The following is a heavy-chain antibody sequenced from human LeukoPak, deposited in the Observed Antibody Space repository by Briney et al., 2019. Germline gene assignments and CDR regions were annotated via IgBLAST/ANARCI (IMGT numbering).Heavy chain of an antibody. V-gene: IGHV3-21*01. Sequence: GGSLRLSCVASGFSFRTSTMNWARQAPGKGLEWVSSIGSTSSDKYYIESVRGRFTISRDNAENSLFLEMNSLTADDTAMYYCVNGDQRESWGPGTRVTVSS. CDR2: IGSTSSDK. D-gene: IGHD4-17*01. J-gene: IGHJ4*02. CDR3: VNGDQRES. CDR1: GFSFRTST.